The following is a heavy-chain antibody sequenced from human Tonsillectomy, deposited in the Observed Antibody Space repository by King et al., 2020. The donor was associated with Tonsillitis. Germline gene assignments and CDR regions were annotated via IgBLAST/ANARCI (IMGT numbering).Heavy chain of an antibody. CDR1: GFFFTDYF. Sequence: QLVQSGADVKKPGASVEVSCKASGFFFTDYFMHWVRQAPGQGLEWMGWINPNSGDTKYAQQFQDRVIMTRDASASTGYMELSSLRSDDTAVYYCARDIPGVTAWDGAFDIWGQGTMVTVSS. CDR3: ARDIPGVTAWDGAFDI. CDR2: INPNSGDT. J-gene: IGHJ3*02. V-gene: IGHV1-2*02. D-gene: IGHD2-2*02.